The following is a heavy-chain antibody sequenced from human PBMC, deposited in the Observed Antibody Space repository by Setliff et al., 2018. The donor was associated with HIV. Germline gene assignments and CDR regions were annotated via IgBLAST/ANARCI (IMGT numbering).Heavy chain of an antibody. CDR3: ARSRLFFGVVTFDY. CDR1: GYAFASYG. Sequence: GASVKVSCKASGYAFASYGLNWVRQAPGQGLEWMGWINTHSGNPTYAQAFTGRFVFSLDTSVSTAYLQISSLRAEDTAVYYCARSRLFFGVVTFDYWGQGTLVTVSS. CDR2: INTHSGNP. D-gene: IGHD3-3*01. V-gene: IGHV7-4-1*02. J-gene: IGHJ4*02.